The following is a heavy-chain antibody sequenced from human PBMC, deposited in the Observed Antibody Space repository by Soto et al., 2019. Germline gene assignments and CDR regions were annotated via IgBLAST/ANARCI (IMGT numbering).Heavy chain of an antibody. CDR1: RFIFSDYA. CDR2: IGGGNTDR. Sequence: DVQLLESGGGLVQPGGSLTLSCAASRFIFSDYAMNWVRQAPGKGLEWVSSIGGGNTDRYYADSVKGRFIISRDNTKNTMNVQMNNIRDDDTAGYYWAKGAVSYNGKWDWFDAWGQGTLVTVSS. J-gene: IGHJ5*02. CDR3: AKGAVSYNGKWDWFDA. D-gene: IGHD1-20*01. V-gene: IGHV3-23*01.